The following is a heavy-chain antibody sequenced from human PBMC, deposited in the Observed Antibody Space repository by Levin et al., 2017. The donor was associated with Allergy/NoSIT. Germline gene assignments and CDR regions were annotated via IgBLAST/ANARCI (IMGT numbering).Heavy chain of an antibody. V-gene: IGHV4-59*01. CDR3: ARDLRPGKVGGYLDY. Sequence: ASETLSLTCTVSGGSISSYYWSWIRQPPGKGLEWIGYIYYSGSTNYNPSLKSRVTISVDTSKNQFSLKLSSVTAADTAVYYCARDLRPGKVGGYLDYWGQGTLVTVSS. CDR1: GGSISSYY. CDR2: IYYSGST. J-gene: IGHJ4*02. D-gene: IGHD2-15*01.